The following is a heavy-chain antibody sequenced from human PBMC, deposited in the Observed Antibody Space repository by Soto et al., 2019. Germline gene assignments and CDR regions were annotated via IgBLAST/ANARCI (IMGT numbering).Heavy chain of an antibody. CDR3: AHSATSTRRFWRSPIHFDY. CDR2: IYWNDDK. J-gene: IGHJ4*02. D-gene: IGHD3-16*01. V-gene: IGHV2-5*01. Sequence: SGSTPVKPTQTPTPTCTFSGVSHSPSGGGVSWIRQPPGKALEWLALIYWNDDKRYSPSLKSRLTITKDTSKNQVVLTMTNMDPVDTATYYCAHSATSTRRFWRSPIHFDYWGQGTLVTVSS. CDR1: GVSHSPSGGG.